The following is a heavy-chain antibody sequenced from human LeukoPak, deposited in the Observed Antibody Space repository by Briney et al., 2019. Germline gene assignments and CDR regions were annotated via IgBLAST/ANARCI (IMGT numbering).Heavy chain of an antibody. D-gene: IGHD3-10*01. CDR3: ARDSNVLLWFGELFH. CDR2: ISSSSSTI. Sequence: GGSLRLSCAASGFTFSSYSMNWVRQAPGKGLEWVSYISSSSSTIYYADSVKGRFTISRDNAKNLLYLQMNSLRDEDTTVYYCARDSNVLLWFGELFHWGQGTLVTVSS. V-gene: IGHV3-48*02. J-gene: IGHJ4*02. CDR1: GFTFSSYS.